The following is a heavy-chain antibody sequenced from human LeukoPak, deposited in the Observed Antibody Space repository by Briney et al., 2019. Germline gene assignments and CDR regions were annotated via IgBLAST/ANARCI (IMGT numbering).Heavy chain of an antibody. CDR2: IYTSGST. V-gene: IGHV4-4*07. D-gene: IGHD3-22*01. Sequence: SETLSLTCTVSGGSISSYYWSWTRQPAGKGLERIGRIYTSGSTNYNPSLKSRVTMSVDTSKNQFSLKLSSVTAADTAVYYCARAENYYDSSGYYSWAFDIWGQGTMVTVSS. CDR3: ARAENYYDSSGYYSWAFDI. J-gene: IGHJ3*02. CDR1: GGSISSYY.